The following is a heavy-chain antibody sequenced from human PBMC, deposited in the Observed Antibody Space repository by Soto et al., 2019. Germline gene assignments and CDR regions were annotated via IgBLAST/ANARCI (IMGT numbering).Heavy chain of an antibody. Sequence: PSETLSLTCTVSGGSISGGGYSWSWIRQHTGKGLEWVVYIYDNGSDYIDTTLHSRVTITLDPSTNEYSLNLSSVTVSDASVEYCGREGYGSGRYYFAPDYYYYYGMDVWGQGTTVTVSS. V-gene: IGHV4-31*03. D-gene: IGHD3-10*01. CDR3: GREGYGSGRYYFAPDYYYYYGMDV. CDR1: GGSISGGGYS. CDR2: IYDNGSD. J-gene: IGHJ6*02.